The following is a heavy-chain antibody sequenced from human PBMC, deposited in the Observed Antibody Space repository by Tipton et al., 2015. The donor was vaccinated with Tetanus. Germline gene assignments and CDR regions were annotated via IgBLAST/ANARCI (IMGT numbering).Heavy chain of an antibody. CDR3: ARRANSGHVYNPLDL. CDR1: EFLFSSFG. D-gene: IGHD1-26*01. V-gene: IGHV3-30*03. Sequence: SLRLSCEGSEFLFSSFGMHWVRQAPGKGLEWVALISHDGSHKDYADSVRGRLTISRDNSKSTLFLQMNSLRVEDTAVYYCARRANSGHVYNPLDLWGQGTMVIVSA. J-gene: IGHJ3*01. CDR2: ISHDGSHK.